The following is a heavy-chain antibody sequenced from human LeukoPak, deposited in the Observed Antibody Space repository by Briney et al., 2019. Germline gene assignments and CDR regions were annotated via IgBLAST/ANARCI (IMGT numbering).Heavy chain of an antibody. J-gene: IGHJ4*02. V-gene: IGHV4-61*02. CDR1: GGSISSGSYY. D-gene: IGHD3-10*01. CDR3: ASELAGIFDY. Sequence: SETLCLTCTVSGGSISSGSYYWSWIRQPAGKGLEWIGRIYTSGSTNYNPSLKSRVTISVDTSKNQSSLKLSSVTAADTAVYYCASELAGIFDYWGQGTLVTVSS. CDR2: IYTSGST.